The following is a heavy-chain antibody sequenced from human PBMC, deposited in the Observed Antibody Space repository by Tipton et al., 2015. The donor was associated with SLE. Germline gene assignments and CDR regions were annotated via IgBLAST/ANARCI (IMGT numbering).Heavy chain of an antibody. CDR2: INHSGST. D-gene: IGHD5-12*01. CDR1: GGSFSGYY. Sequence: TLSLTCAVYGGSFSGYYWSWIRQPPGKGLEWIGEINHSGSTNYNPSLKSRVTISVDTSKNQFSLKLSSVTAADTAVYYCARNSGIAARSWDYWGQGTLVTVSS. V-gene: IGHV4-34*01. CDR3: ARNSGIAARSWDY. J-gene: IGHJ4*02.